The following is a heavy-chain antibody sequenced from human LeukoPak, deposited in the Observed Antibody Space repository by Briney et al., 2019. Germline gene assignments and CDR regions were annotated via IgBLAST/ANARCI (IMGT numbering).Heavy chain of an antibody. Sequence: QPGGSPRLSCAASGFTFSSYTMSWVRQAPGKGLEWVSAISHTSEYTYHADSVKGRFTISRDNSKNTLYLQMNSLRAEDTAMYYCAKGSSAGRPYYFDYWGQGTLVTVSS. CDR3: AKGSSAGRPYYFDY. CDR1: GFTFSSYT. J-gene: IGHJ4*02. V-gene: IGHV3-23*01. D-gene: IGHD3-10*01. CDR2: ISHTSEYT.